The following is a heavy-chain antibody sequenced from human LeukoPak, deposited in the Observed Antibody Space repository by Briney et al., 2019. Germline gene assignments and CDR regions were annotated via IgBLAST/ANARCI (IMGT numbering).Heavy chain of an antibody. J-gene: IGHJ4*02. D-gene: IGHD3-10*01. Sequence: PSETLSLTCGVSGFPISSGYYWGWIRQPPGKGLDWFGSIYHSGNTFYNPSLKSRVTISVDTSKNQFSLKLKFVTAADTAMYYCARDLWFGESRGGYWGQGTLVTVSS. V-gene: IGHV4-38-2*02. CDR2: IYHSGNT. CDR3: ARDLWFGESRGGY. CDR1: GFPISSGYY.